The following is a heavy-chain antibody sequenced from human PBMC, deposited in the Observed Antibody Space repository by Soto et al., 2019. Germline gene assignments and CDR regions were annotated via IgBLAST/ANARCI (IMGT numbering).Heavy chain of an antibody. CDR1: GFTVSSYA. CDR2: ISGSGGST. Sequence: GGSPRLSCAACGFTVSSYAMSWVRQAPGKGLEWVSAISGSGGSTYYADSVKGRFTISRDNSKNTLYLQMNSLRAEDTAVYYCAKDRLRYFDWLLYTNAFDIWGQGTMVTVSS. V-gene: IGHV3-23*01. CDR3: AKDRLRYFDWLLYTNAFDI. J-gene: IGHJ3*02. D-gene: IGHD3-9*01.